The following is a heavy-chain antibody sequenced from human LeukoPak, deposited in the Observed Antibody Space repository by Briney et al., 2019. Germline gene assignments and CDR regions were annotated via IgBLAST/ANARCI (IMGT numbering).Heavy chain of an antibody. CDR2: ISWNSGSI. V-gene: IGHV3-9*01. Sequence: GRSLRLSCAASGFTFDDYAMHWVRQAPGKGLEWVSGISWNSGSIGYADSVKGRFTISRDNAKNSLYLQMNSLRAEDTALYYCAKAHSHHGDYVWYFDYWGQGTLVTVSS. CDR3: AKAHSHHGDYVWYFDY. J-gene: IGHJ4*02. D-gene: IGHD4-17*01. CDR1: GFTFDDYA.